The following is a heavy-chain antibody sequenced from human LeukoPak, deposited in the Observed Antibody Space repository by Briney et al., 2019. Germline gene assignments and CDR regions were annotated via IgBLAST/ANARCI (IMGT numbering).Heavy chain of an antibody. Sequence: GGSLRLSCAASGFTFSSYWMSWVRQAPGKGLEWVANIKQDGSEKYYVDSVKGRFTISRDNAKNSLYLQMNSLRAEDTAVYYCARVLNYGDYGMDVWGQGTTVTVSS. V-gene: IGHV3-7*01. CDR1: GFTFSSYW. D-gene: IGHD4-17*01. CDR2: IKQDGSEK. J-gene: IGHJ6*02. CDR3: ARVLNYGDYGMDV.